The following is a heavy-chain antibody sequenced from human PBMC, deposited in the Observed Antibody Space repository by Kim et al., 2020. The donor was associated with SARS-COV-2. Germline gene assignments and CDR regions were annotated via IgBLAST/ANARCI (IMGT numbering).Heavy chain of an antibody. CDR3: AKDTPMAGWVFDN. V-gene: IGHV3-23*01. Sequence: GGSLRLSCATSGFTFNNYAMSWVRQAPGKGLEWVSGLSVSGGSTYYGDSVKGRFSISRDNSKNTLYLQLNSLRAEDTAVYYCAKDTPMAGWVFDNWGQGT. D-gene: IGHD5-18*01. J-gene: IGHJ4*02. CDR1: GFTFNNYA. CDR2: LSVSGGST.